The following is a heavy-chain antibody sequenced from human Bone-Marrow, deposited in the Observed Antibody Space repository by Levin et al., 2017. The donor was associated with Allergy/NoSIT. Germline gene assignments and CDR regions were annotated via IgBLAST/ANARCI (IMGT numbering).Heavy chain of an antibody. CDR2: ISDDGSNN. J-gene: IGHJ4*02. Sequence: LSLTCAASGFTFSSFAIHWVRQAPGKGLEWVSFISDDGSNNYFIDSVRGRFTISRDNSKNTVYLQMNSLRVEDTAVYYCAKGKHRWSMDTSDLDSWGQGTLVIVSS. CDR3: AKGKHRWSMDTSDLDS. D-gene: IGHD4-23*01. V-gene: IGHV3-30*18. CDR1: GFTFSSFA.